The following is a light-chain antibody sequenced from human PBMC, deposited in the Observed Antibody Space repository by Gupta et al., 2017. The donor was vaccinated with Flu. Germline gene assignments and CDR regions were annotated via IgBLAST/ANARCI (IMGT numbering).Light chain of an antibody. V-gene: IGKV3-20*01. J-gene: IGKJ2*03. CDR3: QQYGSPYS. CDR1: QTVASDY. Sequence: EIVLAQAPDTLSLSPGERATLSCRASQTVASDYVAWYQQKPGQAPRLLIYAASSRDTGIPDRFSGSGSGTEFILTISRLEPDDSAVYHCQQYGSPYSFGQGTKLEIK. CDR2: AAS.